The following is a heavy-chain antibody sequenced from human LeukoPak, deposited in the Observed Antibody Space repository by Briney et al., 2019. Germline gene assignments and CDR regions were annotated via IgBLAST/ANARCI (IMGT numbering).Heavy chain of an antibody. V-gene: IGHV4-34*01. CDR2: INHSGST. CDR3: ARGKGIKRYWYFDL. D-gene: IGHD6-13*01. J-gene: IGHJ2*01. Sequence: SETLSLTCAVYGGSFSGYYWSWIRQPPGKGLEWIGEINHSGSTNYNPSLKSRVTISVDTSKNQFSLKLSSVTAADTAVYYCARGKGIKRYWYFDLWGRGTLVTVPS. CDR1: GGSFSGYY.